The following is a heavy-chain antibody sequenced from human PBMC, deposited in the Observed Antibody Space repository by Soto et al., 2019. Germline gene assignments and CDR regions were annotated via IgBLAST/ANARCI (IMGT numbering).Heavy chain of an antibody. CDR3: APTPSSWYAVWFDP. CDR1: GFTFSSYA. Sequence: EVQLLESGGGLVQPGGSLSLSCAASGFTFSSYAMRWVRQAPGKGLEWVSAISGSGGSRYYADSVKGRFTISRDNSQNRLHVQMHSLRAEDTAVYSGAPTPSSWYAVWFDPWGQSTMVTFSS. CDR2: ISGSGGSR. V-gene: IGHV3-23*01. D-gene: IGHD6-13*01. J-gene: IGHJ5*02.